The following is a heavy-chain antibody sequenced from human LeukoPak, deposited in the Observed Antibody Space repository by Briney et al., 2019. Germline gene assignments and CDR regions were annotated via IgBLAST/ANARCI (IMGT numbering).Heavy chain of an antibody. V-gene: IGHV4-4*07. CDR2: IYTSGST. D-gene: IGHD1-14*01. CDR1: GGPFRNYY. Sequence: PSETLSLTCTVSGGPFRNYYWSWIRQPAGKGLEWIGRIYTSGSTNYNPSVKSRVTMSVDTSNNQFSLKLTSVTAADTAVYYCARQPPQYYGMDVWGQGTTVTVSS. J-gene: IGHJ6*02. CDR3: ARQPPQYYGMDV.